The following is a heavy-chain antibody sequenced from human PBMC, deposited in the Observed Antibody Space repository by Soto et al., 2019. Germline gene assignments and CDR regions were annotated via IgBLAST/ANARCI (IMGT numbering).Heavy chain of an antibody. J-gene: IGHJ4*02. CDR2: IYYSGST. D-gene: IGHD5-12*01. CDR1: GGSISSYY. CDR3: ARDEYGYGDSYDS. V-gene: IGHV4-59*01. Sequence: PSETLSLTYTVSGGSISSYYWSWIRQPPGKGLEWIGYIYYSGSTNYNPSLKSRVTISVDTSKNQFSLKLSSVTAADTAVYYCARDEYGYGDSYDSWGQGTLVT.